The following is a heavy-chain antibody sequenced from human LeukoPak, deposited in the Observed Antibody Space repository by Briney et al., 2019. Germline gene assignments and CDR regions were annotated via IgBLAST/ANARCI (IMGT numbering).Heavy chain of an antibody. CDR3: ARHETMVRGVTD. CDR2: IYPGDSDT. J-gene: IGHJ1*01. Sequence: GESLQISCKGSGYIFTSYWIGWVRQMPGKGLEWMGIIYPGDSDTRYSPSFRGQVTISADQSINTAYLQWSSLKASDTAMYYCARHETMVRGVTDWGQGTLVTVSS. CDR1: GYIFTSYW. D-gene: IGHD3-10*01. V-gene: IGHV5-51*01.